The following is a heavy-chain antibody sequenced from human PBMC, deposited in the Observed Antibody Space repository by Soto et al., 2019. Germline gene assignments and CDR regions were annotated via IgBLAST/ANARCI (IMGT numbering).Heavy chain of an antibody. D-gene: IGHD3-22*01. Sequence: QVQLVESGGGVVQPGRSLRLSCAASGFTFSSYAMHWVRQAPGKGLEWVAGISYDGRNKYYADSVKGRFTISRDNSKNTRYLHMTSLRAEDTAVYDCERTGPQLIVVVGYYFDYWGQGTLVTASS. J-gene: IGHJ4*02. CDR3: ERTGPQLIVVVGYYFDY. V-gene: IGHV3-30-3*01. CDR2: ISYDGRNK. CDR1: GFTFSSYA.